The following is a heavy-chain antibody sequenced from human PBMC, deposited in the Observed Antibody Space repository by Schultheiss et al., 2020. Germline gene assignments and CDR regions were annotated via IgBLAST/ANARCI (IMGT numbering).Heavy chain of an antibody. Sequence: GGSLRLSCAASGFTFSSHWMHWVRQAPGKGLAWVSGISGSGGSTYYADSVKGRFTISRDNSKNTLYLQMNSLRAEDTAVYYCARDLACGDYGDYPRLCTMDVWGEGTTVTVSS. CDR1: GFTFSSHW. CDR2: ISGSGGST. CDR3: ARDLACGDYGDYPRLCTMDV. D-gene: IGHD4-17*01. J-gene: IGHJ6*03. V-gene: IGHV3-23*01.